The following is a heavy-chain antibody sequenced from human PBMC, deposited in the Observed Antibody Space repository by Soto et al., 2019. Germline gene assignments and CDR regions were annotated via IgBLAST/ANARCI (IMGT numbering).Heavy chain of an antibody. CDR1: GGSVNSGNYY. CDR3: ARVERGTATTGVDAFDI. CDR2: MSHSGGT. D-gene: IGHD1-1*01. V-gene: IGHV4-34*01. Sequence: QVQLQQWGAGLLKPSETLSLTCAVYGGSVNSGNYYWSWIRQPPGKGLEWIGEMSHSGGTHFNPSLKSRVTTSVDTSENQFSLKLSSVTAADTALYYWARVERGTATTGVDAFDIWGPGTLVTVSS. J-gene: IGHJ3*02.